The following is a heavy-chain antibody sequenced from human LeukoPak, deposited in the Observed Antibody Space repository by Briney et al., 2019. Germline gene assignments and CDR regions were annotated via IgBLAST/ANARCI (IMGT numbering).Heavy chain of an antibody. Sequence: GRSLRLSCAASGFTFSSYGMHWVRQAPGKGQEWVAVIWYDGSNKYYADSVKGRFTISRDNSKNTLYLRMNSLRAEDTAVYYCARDQGIAAAGTHDYWGQGTLVTVSS. D-gene: IGHD6-13*01. V-gene: IGHV3-33*01. J-gene: IGHJ4*02. CDR1: GFTFSSYG. CDR3: ARDQGIAAAGTHDY. CDR2: IWYDGSNK.